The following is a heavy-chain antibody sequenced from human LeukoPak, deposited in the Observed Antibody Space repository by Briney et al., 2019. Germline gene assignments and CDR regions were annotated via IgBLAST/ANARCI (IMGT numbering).Heavy chain of an antibody. CDR2: IYYSGST. CDR3: ARGKEVITMLRGLKPGYYFDY. Sequence: PSETLSLTCTVSGGSIRSYYWSWIRQPPGKGLEWIGYIYYSGSTKYKSSLKSRVTISVDTSKNQFSLKLSSVTAADTAVYYCARGKEVITMLRGLKPGYYFDYWGQGTLVTVSS. D-gene: IGHD3-10*01. CDR1: GGSIRSYY. J-gene: IGHJ4*02. V-gene: IGHV4-59*01.